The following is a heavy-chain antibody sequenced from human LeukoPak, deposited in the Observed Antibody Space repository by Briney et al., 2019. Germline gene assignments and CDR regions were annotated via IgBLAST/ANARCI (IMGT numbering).Heavy chain of an antibody. D-gene: IGHD4-17*01. CDR1: GTSFSSYY. CDR3: ARMTTGHDF. V-gene: IGHV4-34*01. Sequence: SETLSLPCAVSGTSFSSYYWSWIRQPPGKGLEWIGEVNHSGYTNDNPSLKSRVTISVDTSKNQFSLRLRSVTAADTGVYFCARMTTGHDFWGQGTLVTVSS. J-gene: IGHJ4*02. CDR2: VNHSGYT.